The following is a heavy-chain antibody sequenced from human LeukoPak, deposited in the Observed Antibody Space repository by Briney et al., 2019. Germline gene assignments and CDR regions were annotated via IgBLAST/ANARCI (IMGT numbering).Heavy chain of an antibody. V-gene: IGHV3-7*05. CDR3: ARDSGYNAFDY. J-gene: IGHJ4*02. CDR2: INQDGSAK. Sequence: PGGSLRLSCADSGFLFSNSWMAWVRQAPGRGLEWLANINQDGSAKTCVDSVKGRFTISRDNAKNSLYLQMNSLRAEDTAMYYCARDSGYNAFDYWGQGTLVTVCS. D-gene: IGHD5-12*01. CDR1: GFLFSNSW.